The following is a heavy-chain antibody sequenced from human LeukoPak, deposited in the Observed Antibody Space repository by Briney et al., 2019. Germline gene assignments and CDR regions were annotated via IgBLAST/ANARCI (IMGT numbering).Heavy chain of an antibody. CDR3: ASRSDYDFWSGYYTQPHFDY. J-gene: IGHJ4*02. D-gene: IGHD3-3*01. Sequence: GGSLRLXCAASGFTFSSYSMNWVRQAPGKGLEWVSSISSSSSYIYYADSVKGRFTISRDNAKNSLYLQMNSLRAEDTAVYYCASRSDYDFWSGYYTQPHFDYWGQGTLATVSS. CDR1: GFTFSSYS. V-gene: IGHV3-21*01. CDR2: ISSSSSYI.